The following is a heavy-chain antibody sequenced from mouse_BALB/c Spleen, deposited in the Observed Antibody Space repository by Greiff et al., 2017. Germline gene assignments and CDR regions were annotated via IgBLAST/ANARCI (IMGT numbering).Heavy chain of an antibody. CDR3: THYGSSFDY. D-gene: IGHD1-1*01. V-gene: IGHV14-4*02. J-gene: IGHJ2*01. CDR2: IDPENGDT. Sequence: EVQLQQSGAELVRSGASVKLSCTASGFNIKDYYMHWVKQRPEQGLEWIGWIDPENGDTEYAPKFQGKATMTADTSSNTAYLQLSSLTSEDTAVYYCTHYGSSFDYWGQGTTLTVSS. CDR1: GFNIKDYY.